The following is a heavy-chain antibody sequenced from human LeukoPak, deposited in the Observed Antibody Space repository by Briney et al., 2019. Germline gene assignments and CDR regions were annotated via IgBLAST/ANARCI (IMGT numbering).Heavy chain of an antibody. J-gene: IGHJ4*02. D-gene: IGHD2-15*01. Sequence: ASVKVSCKASGGTFSSYAISWVRQAPGQGLEWMGGIIPIFGTANYAQKFQGRVTITADESTSTAYMELSSLRSEDTAVYYCARGTRDCSGGSCYSVHFDYWGQGTLVTVSS. V-gene: IGHV1-69*13. CDR3: ARGTRDCSGGSCYSVHFDY. CDR1: GGTFSSYA. CDR2: IIPIFGTA.